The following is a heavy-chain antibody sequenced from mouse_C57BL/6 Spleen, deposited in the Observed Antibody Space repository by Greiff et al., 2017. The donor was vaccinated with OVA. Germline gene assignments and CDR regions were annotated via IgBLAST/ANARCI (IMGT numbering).Heavy chain of an antibody. J-gene: IGHJ4*01. V-gene: IGHV1-55*01. D-gene: IGHD2-4*01. CDR1: GYTFTSYW. Sequence: QVQLQQPGAELVKPGASVKMSCKASGYTFTSYWITWVKQRPGQGLEWIGDIYPGSGSTNYNEKFKSKATLTVDTASSTAYMQLSSLTSEDSAVYYCAPYDYDYYYAMDYWGQGTSVTVSS. CDR2: IYPGSGST. CDR3: APYDYDYYYAMDY.